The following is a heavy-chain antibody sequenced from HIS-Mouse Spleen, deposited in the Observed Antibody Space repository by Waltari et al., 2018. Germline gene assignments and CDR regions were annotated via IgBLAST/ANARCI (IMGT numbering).Heavy chain of an antibody. V-gene: IGHV3-30*18. CDR3: AKDLGADY. J-gene: IGHJ4*02. Sequence: QVQLVESGGGVVQPGRSLRLSCAASGFTFSSYGMHWVRQAPGKGLEWVAVISYDGSNKYYADSVKGRFTISRDNSKNTLYLQMNSLRAEDTAVYYCAKDLGADYWGQGTLVTVSS. D-gene: IGHD3-16*01. CDR1: GFTFSSYG. CDR2: ISYDGSNK.